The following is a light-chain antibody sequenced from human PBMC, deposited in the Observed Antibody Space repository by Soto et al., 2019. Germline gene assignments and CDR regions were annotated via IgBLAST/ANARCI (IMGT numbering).Light chain of an antibody. J-gene: IGKJ2*03. CDR3: QQYGRSPHS. V-gene: IGKV3-20*01. CDR1: QILSTSY. CDR2: AAS. Sequence: IVLTQSPATLSLSAGERATLSCRPSQILSTSYLAWYQHKPGQGPRLLIFAASSRATGVPDRFSVSGSGKDFTLTITRLEPEDSAIYYCQQYGRSPHSFGRGTHLEIK.